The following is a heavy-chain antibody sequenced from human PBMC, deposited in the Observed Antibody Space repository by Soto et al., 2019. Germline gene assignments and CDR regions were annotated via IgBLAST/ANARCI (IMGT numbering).Heavy chain of an antibody. Sequence: QVQLVESGGDVVQPGRSLRRACAASGFTFSSYGMHWVRQAPGKGLEWVAVISYDGSNKYYADSVKGRFTISRDNSKNTLYLQMNSLRAEDTAVYYCAKDKLAVAVAAPFDYWGQGTLVTVSS. V-gene: IGHV3-30*18. CDR2: ISYDGSNK. D-gene: IGHD6-19*01. CDR1: GFTFSSYG. CDR3: AKDKLAVAVAAPFDY. J-gene: IGHJ4*02.